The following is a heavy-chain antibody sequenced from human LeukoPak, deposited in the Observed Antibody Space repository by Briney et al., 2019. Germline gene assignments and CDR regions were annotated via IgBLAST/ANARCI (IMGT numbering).Heavy chain of an antibody. CDR1: GFTFNSYA. D-gene: IGHD6-19*01. CDR2: ISGSGDSA. CDR3: TSRSGRYT. V-gene: IGHV3-23*01. J-gene: IGHJ4*02. Sequence: GGSLRLSCAASGFTFNSYAMNWVRQAPGKGLEWVSAISGSGDSAYYADSVKGRFTISRDNSKNTLYLQMNSLRAEDTAVYYCTSRSGRYTWGQGTLVTVSS.